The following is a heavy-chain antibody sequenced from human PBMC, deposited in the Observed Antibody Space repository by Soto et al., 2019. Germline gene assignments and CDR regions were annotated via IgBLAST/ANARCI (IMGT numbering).Heavy chain of an antibody. J-gene: IGHJ6*02. CDR3: AMVDVYVTPSPQDV. D-gene: IGHD3-16*01. CDR2: INPGNGNT. Sequence: GASVELCCEASGYTFTNCAMQWVRQAPGQRLEWMGWINPGNGNTKYSQKFQGRVTITRDTSASTAYMELSSLRSEDTAVYYCAMVDVYVTPSPQDVWGQGTTVTVS. V-gene: IGHV1-3*01. CDR1: GYTFTNCA.